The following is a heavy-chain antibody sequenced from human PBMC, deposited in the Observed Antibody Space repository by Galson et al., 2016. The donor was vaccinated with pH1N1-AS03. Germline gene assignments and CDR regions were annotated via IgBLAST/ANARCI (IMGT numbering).Heavy chain of an antibody. CDR1: GFTFSSYG. CDR2: ISVTGGST. J-gene: IGHJ5*02. D-gene: IGHD5-12*01. V-gene: IGHV3-23*01. Sequence: SLRLSCATSGFTFSSYGMTWVRQAPGKGLEWVSSISVTGGSTYYADSVKGRFTISRDHSKNTLYLQMSSLRAEDTAVYYCARQVWISWWWFDPWGQGTLVTVSS. CDR3: ARQVWISWWWFDP.